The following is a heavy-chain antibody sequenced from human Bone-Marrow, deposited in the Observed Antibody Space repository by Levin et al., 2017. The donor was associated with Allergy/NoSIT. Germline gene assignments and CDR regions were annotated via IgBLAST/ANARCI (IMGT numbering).Heavy chain of an antibody. D-gene: IGHD2-15*01. CDR2: ISAYNGNT. CDR3: ARLSVVAATGGWFDP. CDR1: GYTFTSYG. Sequence: GESLKISCKASGYTFTSYGISWVRQAPGQGLEWMGWISAYNGNTNYAQKLQGRVTMTTDTSTSTAYMELRSLRSDDTAVYYCARLSVVAATGGWFDPWGQGTLVTVSS. J-gene: IGHJ5*02. V-gene: IGHV1-18*01.